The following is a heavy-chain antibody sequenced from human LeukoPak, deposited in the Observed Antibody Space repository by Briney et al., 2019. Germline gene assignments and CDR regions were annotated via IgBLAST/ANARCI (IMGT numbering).Heavy chain of an antibody. Sequence: SVKVSCKASGGTFSSYAISWVRQAPGQGLEWMGRIIPILGIANYAQKFQGRVTITADKSTSTAYMELSSLRSEDTAVYYCARDGMDTAMVSYGMDVWGQGTTVTVSS. J-gene: IGHJ6*02. V-gene: IGHV1-69*04. CDR1: GGTFSSYA. CDR2: IIPILGIA. D-gene: IGHD5-18*01. CDR3: ARDGMDTAMVSYGMDV.